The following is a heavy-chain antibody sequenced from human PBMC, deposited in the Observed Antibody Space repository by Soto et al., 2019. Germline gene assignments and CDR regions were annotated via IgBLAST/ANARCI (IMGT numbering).Heavy chain of an antibody. Sequence: GGSLRLSCAASGFTFSSYGMHWVRQAPGKGLEWVAVISYDGSNKYYADSVKGRFTISRDNSKNTLYLQMNSLRAEDTAVYYCAKDPGFRGPIVVVVAAPPPLFAFWGQGSLVTVSS. J-gene: IGHJ4*02. CDR2: ISYDGSNK. D-gene: IGHD2-15*01. V-gene: IGHV3-30*18. CDR3: AKDPGFRGPIVVVVAAPPPLFAF. CDR1: GFTFSSYG.